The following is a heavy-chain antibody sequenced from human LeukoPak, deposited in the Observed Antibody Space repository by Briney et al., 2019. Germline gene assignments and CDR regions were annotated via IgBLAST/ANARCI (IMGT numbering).Heavy chain of an antibody. Sequence: GGSLRLSCAASGFTFSTYWMHWVRQAPGKGLEWVAVIWYDGSNKYYADSVKGRFTISRDNSKNTLYLQMNSLRAEDTAVYYCARKGVVIDLDYWGQGTLVTVSS. V-gene: IGHV3-33*08. CDR3: ARKGVVIDLDY. J-gene: IGHJ4*02. D-gene: IGHD3-3*01. CDR1: GFTFSTYW. CDR2: IWYDGSNK.